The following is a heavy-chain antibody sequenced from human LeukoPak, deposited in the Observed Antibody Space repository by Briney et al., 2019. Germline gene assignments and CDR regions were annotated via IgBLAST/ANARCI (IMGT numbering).Heavy chain of an antibody. D-gene: IGHD3-3*01. CDR3: AREEFWMASDY. Sequence: SGGSLRLSCAASGFTFSSYGVSWVRQAPGKGLEWVSAISGSGGSTYYADSVKGRVIISRDNAKNSLYLQMNSLRAEDTAVYYCAREEFWMASDYWGQRTLVTVSS. J-gene: IGHJ4*02. CDR1: GFTFSSYG. V-gene: IGHV3-23*01. CDR2: ISGSGGST.